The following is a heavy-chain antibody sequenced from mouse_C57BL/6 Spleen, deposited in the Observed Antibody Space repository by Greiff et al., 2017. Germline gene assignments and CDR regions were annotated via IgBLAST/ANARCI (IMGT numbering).Heavy chain of an antibody. CDR1: GYTFTDYY. D-gene: IGHD2-4*01. Sequence: EVQLQQSGPELVKPGASVKISCKASGYTFTDYYMNWVKQSHGKSLEWIGDINPNNGGTSYNQKFKGKATLTVDKSSSTAYMELRSLTSEDSAVYYCARGGYYDYEVLGYWGQGTTLTVSS. V-gene: IGHV1-26*01. CDR3: ARGGYYDYEVLGY. J-gene: IGHJ2*01. CDR2: INPNNGGT.